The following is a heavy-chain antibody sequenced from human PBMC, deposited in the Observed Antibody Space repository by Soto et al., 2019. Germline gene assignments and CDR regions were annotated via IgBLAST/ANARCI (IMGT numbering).Heavy chain of an antibody. J-gene: IGHJ5*02. Sequence: ASVKVSCKASGYTFTSYGITLVRQAPGQGLEWMGWISTYNGNTNYEQKLQGRVTMTTDTSTSTAYMELRSLRSDDTAVYYCARSLGYSSSDWFDPWGQGTLVTVSS. CDR2: ISTYNGNT. CDR1: GYTFTSYG. D-gene: IGHD6-6*01. CDR3: ARSLGYSSSDWFDP. V-gene: IGHV1-18*01.